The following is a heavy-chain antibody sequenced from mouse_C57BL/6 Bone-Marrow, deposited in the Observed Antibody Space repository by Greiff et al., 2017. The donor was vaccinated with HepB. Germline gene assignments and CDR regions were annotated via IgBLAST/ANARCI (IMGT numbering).Heavy chain of an antibody. CDR1: GYTFTDYE. Sequence: VKLQESGAELVRPGASVTLSCKASGYTFTDYEMHWVKQTPVHGLEWIGAIDPETGGTAYNQKFKGKAILTADKSSSTAYMELRSLTSEDSAVYYCTHIYYGNYGAMDYWGQGTSVTVSS. CDR2: IDPETGGT. CDR3: THIYYGNYGAMDY. D-gene: IGHD2-1*01. V-gene: IGHV1-15*01. J-gene: IGHJ4*01.